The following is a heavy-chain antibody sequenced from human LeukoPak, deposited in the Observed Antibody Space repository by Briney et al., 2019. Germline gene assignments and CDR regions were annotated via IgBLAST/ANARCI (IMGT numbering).Heavy chain of an antibody. CDR3: ARDHDWAFDL. V-gene: IGHV3-48*02. CDR2: INHNAEMI. D-gene: IGHD3-9*01. CDR1: GFPFGSYV. J-gene: IGHJ4*02. Sequence: GGSLRLSCEASGFPFGSYVMSWVRQAPGKGLEWIAYINHNAEMIFYPDFVRGRFSISRDNAKNSLYLQMNALRYEDTAIYYCARDHDWAFDLWGQGTLVTVSS.